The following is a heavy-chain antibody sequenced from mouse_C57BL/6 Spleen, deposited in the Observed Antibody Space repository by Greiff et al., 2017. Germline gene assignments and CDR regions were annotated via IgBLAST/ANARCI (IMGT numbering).Heavy chain of an antibody. D-gene: IGHD5-1*01. Sequence: DVKLQESGPGLVKPSQSLSLSCSVTGYSITSGYYWNWIRQFPGNKLEWMGYISYDGSNNYNPSLKNRISITRDTSKNQFFLKLNSVTTEDTATYYCASPVPNYYAMDYWGQGTSVTGSS. CDR2: ISYDGSN. V-gene: IGHV3-6*01. CDR3: ASPVPNYYAMDY. CDR1: GYSITSGYY. J-gene: IGHJ4*01.